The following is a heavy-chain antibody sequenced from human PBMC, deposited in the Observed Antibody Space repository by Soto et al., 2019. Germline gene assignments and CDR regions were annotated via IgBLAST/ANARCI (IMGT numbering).Heavy chain of an antibody. V-gene: IGHV1-2*04. CDR1: GFTFTGYY. J-gene: IGHJ3*01. CDR3: ATWHEREHAYDV. Sequence: QALLVQSGAEVKKPGASVKVSCKASGFTFTGYYMHWVRQAPGQGPEWVGWINPNTGGTKYAQKFQGWVTMTRDTSINTAYLEVTRLRSNDTAVYYCATWHEREHAYDVWGQGTTVTVSS. D-gene: IGHD1-1*01. CDR2: INPNTGGT.